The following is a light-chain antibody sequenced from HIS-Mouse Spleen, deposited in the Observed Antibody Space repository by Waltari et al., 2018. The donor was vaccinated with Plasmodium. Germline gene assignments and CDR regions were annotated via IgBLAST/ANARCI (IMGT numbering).Light chain of an antibody. Sequence: QSALTQPRSVSGSPGPSVTISCTGTSSDVGGYNYVSWYKQHPGKAPKLMIYDVSKRPSGVPDRFSGSKSGNTASLTISGLQAEDEADYYCCSYAGSYTYVFGTGTKVTVL. CDR2: DVS. CDR3: CSYAGSYTYV. J-gene: IGLJ1*01. CDR1: SSDVGGYNY. V-gene: IGLV2-11*01.